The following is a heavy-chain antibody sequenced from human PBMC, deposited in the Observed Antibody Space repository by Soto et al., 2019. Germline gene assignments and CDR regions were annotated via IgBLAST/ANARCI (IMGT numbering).Heavy chain of an antibody. CDR3: ASSSLYGMDV. V-gene: IGHV4-4*07. Sequence: SETLSLTCTVSGGSISSYYWSWIRQPAGKGLEWIGRIYTSGSTNYNPSLKSRVTTSVDTSKNHFSLKVGSVTAADTAVYYCASSSLYGMDVWGQGTTVTVSS. J-gene: IGHJ6*02. CDR1: GGSISSYY. CDR2: IYTSGST.